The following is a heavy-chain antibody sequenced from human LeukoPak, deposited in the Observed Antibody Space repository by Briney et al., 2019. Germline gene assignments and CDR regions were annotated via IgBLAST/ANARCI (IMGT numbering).Heavy chain of an antibody. CDR1: GGSISSYY. D-gene: IGHD2-2*01. Sequence: SETLSLTCTVSGGSISSYYWSWIRQPPGKGLEWIGEINHSGSTNYNPSLKSRVNISVDTSKNQFSLKLSSVTAADTAVYYCARVGYCSSTSCFPADYWGQGTLVTVSS. J-gene: IGHJ4*02. CDR3: ARVGYCSSTSCFPADY. CDR2: INHSGST. V-gene: IGHV4-34*01.